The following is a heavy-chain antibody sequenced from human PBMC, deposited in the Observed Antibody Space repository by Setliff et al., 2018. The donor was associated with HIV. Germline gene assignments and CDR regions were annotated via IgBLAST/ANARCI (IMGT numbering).Heavy chain of an antibody. D-gene: IGHD5-18*01. Sequence: ETLSLTCAVSGGSISSSNWWSWVRQPPGKGLEWVANIKQDGSEKYYVESVKGRFTISIDNANNSLYLQMNSLRAEDTAVYYCARGARGYSYGWGQGTLVTVSS. CDR3: ARGARGYSYG. CDR2: IKQDGSEK. J-gene: IGHJ4*02. V-gene: IGHV3-7*01. CDR1: GGSISSSNW.